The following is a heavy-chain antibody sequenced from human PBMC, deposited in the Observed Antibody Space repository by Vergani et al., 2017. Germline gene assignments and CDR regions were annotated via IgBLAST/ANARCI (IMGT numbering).Heavy chain of an antibody. CDR2: IYTSGST. D-gene: IGHD3-10*01. V-gene: IGHV4-61*02. J-gene: IGHJ3*02. CDR1: GGSISSGSYY. CDR3: ARVRSILLWFGEHPDDAFDI. Sequence: QVQLQESGPGLVKPSQTLSLTCTVSGGSISSGSYYWSWIRQPAGKGLEWIGRIYTSGSTNYNPSLKSRVTISVDTSKNQFSLKLSSVTAADTAVYYCARVRSILLWFGEHPDDAFDIWGQGTTVTVSS.